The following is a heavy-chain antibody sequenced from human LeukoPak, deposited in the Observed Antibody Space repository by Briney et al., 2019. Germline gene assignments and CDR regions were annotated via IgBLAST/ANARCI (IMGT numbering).Heavy chain of an antibody. D-gene: IGHD2-2*01. Sequence: GGSLRLSCAASGFTFSDSEMNWGRQAPGKGLEWVSYIDGSGSTKYYADSVKGRFTISRDNAKNSLYLQMNSLRAEDTAIYYCARDPRGQVTVLAGQKYYYYGLDVWGQGTTVTVSS. J-gene: IGHJ6*02. V-gene: IGHV3-48*03. CDR1: GFTFSDSE. CDR2: IDGSGSTK. CDR3: ARDPRGQVTVLAGQKYYYYGLDV.